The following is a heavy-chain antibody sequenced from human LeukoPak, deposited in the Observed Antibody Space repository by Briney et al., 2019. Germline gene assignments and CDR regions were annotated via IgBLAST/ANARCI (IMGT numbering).Heavy chain of an antibody. CDR3: ARANWNYFYYYYYYMDV. CDR1: GGSISSSSYY. CDR2: IYYSGST. Sequence: SKTLSLTCTVSGGSISSSSYYWGWIRQPPGKGLEWIGSIYYSGSTYYNPSLKSRVTISLDTSKNQFSLKLSSVTAADTAVYYCARANWNYFYYYYYYMDVWGKGTTVTVSS. J-gene: IGHJ6*03. V-gene: IGHV4-39*07. D-gene: IGHD1-7*01.